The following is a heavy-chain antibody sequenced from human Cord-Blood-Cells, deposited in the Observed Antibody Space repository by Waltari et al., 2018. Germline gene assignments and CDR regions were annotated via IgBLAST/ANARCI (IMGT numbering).Heavy chain of an antibody. Sequence: QVQLVQSGAEVKKPGSSVKVSCKASGGPFSSYAISWVRPAPGQGLEWMGGIIPIFGTANYAQKFQGRVTITADESTSTAYMELSSLRSEDTAVYYCASRTGEAGDWYFDLWGRGTLVTVSS. D-gene: IGHD7-27*01. J-gene: IGHJ2*01. CDR3: ASRTGEAGDWYFDL. V-gene: IGHV1-69*12. CDR1: GGPFSSYA. CDR2: IIPIFGTA.